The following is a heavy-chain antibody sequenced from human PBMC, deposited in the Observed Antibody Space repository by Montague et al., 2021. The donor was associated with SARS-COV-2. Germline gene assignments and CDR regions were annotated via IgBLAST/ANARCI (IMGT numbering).Heavy chain of an antibody. V-gene: IGHV3-23*03. J-gene: IGHJ4*02. Sequence: SLRLSCAASGFTFSVSPMSWVRQAPGKGLEWVSVIHSGGRSSYYGKSVEGRFTVSRDNSKNTVYLQMNNLRAEDTAVYYCAKVGDLMAGYSLVNLDNWGQGTLVIVSS. CDR1: GFTFSVSP. CDR2: IHSGGRSS. D-gene: IGHD3-9*01. CDR3: AKVGDLMAGYSLVNLDN.